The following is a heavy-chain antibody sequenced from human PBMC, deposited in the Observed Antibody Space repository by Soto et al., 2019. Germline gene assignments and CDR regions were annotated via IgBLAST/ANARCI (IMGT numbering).Heavy chain of an antibody. D-gene: IGHD3-22*01. J-gene: IGHJ4*02. CDR2: INHSGGT. CDR1: GGSFSAYY. Sequence: SETLSLTCAVYGGSFSAYYWSWIRQPPGKGLEWIGEINHSGGTSYNPSLKSRVTISVDTSKSQFSLKLTSVTAAETAVYYCARTHRDSSGYGYYFDYWGQGTQVT. CDR3: ARTHRDSSGYGYYFDY. V-gene: IGHV4-34*01.